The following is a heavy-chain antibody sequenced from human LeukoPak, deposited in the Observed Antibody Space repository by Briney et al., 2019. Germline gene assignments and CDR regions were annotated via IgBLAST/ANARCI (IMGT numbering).Heavy chain of an antibody. CDR2: ISTYNGNT. V-gene: IGHV1-18*01. CDR3: ARLPSDDFWSGYYFKGHFDH. D-gene: IGHD3-3*01. CDR1: GYTFTMYG. Sequence: AAVKVSFKASGYTFTMYGISWVRQAPGQGLEWMGWISTYNGNTKYAQKFQVRLTMTTDTSTTTAYMELRSLRSDDTAVYYCARLPSDDFWSGYYFKGHFDHWGQGTPVTVSS. J-gene: IGHJ4*02.